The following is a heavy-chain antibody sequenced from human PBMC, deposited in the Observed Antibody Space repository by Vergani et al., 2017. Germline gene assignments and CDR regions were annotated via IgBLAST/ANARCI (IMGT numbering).Heavy chain of an antibody. CDR3: ARKVRVSQPMGVD. D-gene: IGHD6-13*01. CDR2: IYHSGST. V-gene: IGHV4-38-2*02. Sequence: QVQLQESGPGLVKPSETLSLTCTVSGYSISSGYYWGWIRQPPGKGLEWIGSIYHSGSTYYNPSLKSRVTISVDTSKNQFSLKLSSVTAADTAVYYCARKVRVSQPMGVDWGQGTLVTVSS. J-gene: IGHJ4*02. CDR1: GYSISSGYY.